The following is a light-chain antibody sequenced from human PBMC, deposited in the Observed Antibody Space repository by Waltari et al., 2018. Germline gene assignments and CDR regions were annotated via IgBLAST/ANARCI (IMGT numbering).Light chain of an antibody. J-gene: IGLJ2*01. Sequence: SYELTQPPSVSVSPGQTASITCSGDKLGDKYVWWYQQKPGQSPVLVIYQDTKRPSKIPERFSGSNSGNTATLTISGTQAMDEADYYCQAWDSSTVVFGGGTKLTVL. V-gene: IGLV3-1*01. CDR2: QDT. CDR1: KLGDKY. CDR3: QAWDSSTVV.